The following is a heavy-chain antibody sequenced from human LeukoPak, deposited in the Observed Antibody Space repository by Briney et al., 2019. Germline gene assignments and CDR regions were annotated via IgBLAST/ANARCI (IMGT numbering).Heavy chain of an antibody. V-gene: IGHV3-23*01. CDR3: AKGTYCGGDCYYFDY. J-gene: IGHJ4*02. D-gene: IGHD2-21*01. CDR1: GFTFSSYA. CDR2: ISGSGTST. Sequence: GRSLRLSCAASGFTFSSYAMNLVRQAPGKGLEWVSGISGSGTSTYYADSVKGRFTISRDNSKNTLYLQMNSLRAEDTAVYYCAKGTYCGGDCYYFDYWGQGTLVTVSS.